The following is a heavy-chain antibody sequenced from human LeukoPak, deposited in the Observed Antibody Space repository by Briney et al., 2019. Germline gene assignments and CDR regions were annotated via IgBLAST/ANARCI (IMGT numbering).Heavy chain of an antibody. CDR1: GGTFSSYA. J-gene: IGHJ6*03. Sequence: SVKVSCKASGGTFSSYAISWVRQAPGQGLEWMGRIIPILGIANYAQKFQGRVTITADKSTSTAYMELSSLRSEDTAVYYCARERQQPDYSYYYYYMDVWGKGTTVTVSS. CDR3: ARERQQPDYSYYYYYMDV. D-gene: IGHD6-13*01. CDR2: IIPILGIA. V-gene: IGHV1-69*04.